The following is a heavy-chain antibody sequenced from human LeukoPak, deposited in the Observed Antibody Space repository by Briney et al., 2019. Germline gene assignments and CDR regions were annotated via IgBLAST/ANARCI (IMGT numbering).Heavy chain of an antibody. CDR1: GYTFTDYY. CDR2: INSNSGDT. Sequence: ASVKVSCKASGYTFTDYYIHWVRQAPGRGLEWMGRINSNSGDTHYAQKFQGRVTMTRDTSINTAYMELSKLRSDDTAVYYCARLIRRIAVVDLDYWGQGTLITVSS. J-gene: IGHJ4*02. D-gene: IGHD2-15*01. V-gene: IGHV1-2*06. CDR3: ARLIRRIAVVDLDY.